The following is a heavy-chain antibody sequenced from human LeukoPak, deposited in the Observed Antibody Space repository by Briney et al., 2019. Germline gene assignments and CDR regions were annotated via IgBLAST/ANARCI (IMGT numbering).Heavy chain of an antibody. V-gene: IGHV3-30-3*01. D-gene: IGHD2-15*01. J-gene: IGHJ4*02. CDR2: ISYDGSNK. Sequence: GRSLRLSCAASGFXFSNFPIHWVRQPPGKGLEWVADISYDGSNKYYADSVKGRFTISRDNSKSTLYLQMNSLRAEDTAVYYCARGGYCSGGSCPPIGHPFDYWGQGTLVTVSS. CDR1: GFXFSNFP. CDR3: ARGGYCSGGSCPPIGHPFDY.